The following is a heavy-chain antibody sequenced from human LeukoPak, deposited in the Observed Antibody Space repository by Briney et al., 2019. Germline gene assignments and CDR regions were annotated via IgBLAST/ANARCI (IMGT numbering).Heavy chain of an antibody. Sequence: GGSLRLSCAASGFTFSSYGMHWVRQAPGKGLEWVAVIWYDGSNKYYADSVKGRFTISRDNSKNTLYLQMNSLRAEDTAVYYCARDSTGGQLQASYFDYWGQGTLVTVSS. V-gene: IGHV3-33*01. CDR3: ARDSTGGQLQASYFDY. D-gene: IGHD2-2*01. CDR1: GFTFSSYG. J-gene: IGHJ4*02. CDR2: IWYDGSNK.